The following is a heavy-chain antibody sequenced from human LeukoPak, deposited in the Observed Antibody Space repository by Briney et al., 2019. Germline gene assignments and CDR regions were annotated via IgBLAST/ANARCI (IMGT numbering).Heavy chain of an antibody. D-gene: IGHD5-18*01. Sequence: ASVKVSCKASGYTLTSYGISWVRQAPGQGLEWMGGIIPIFGTANYAQKFRGRVTITADESTSTAYMELSSLRSEDTAVYYCARDFFVDTAMVYNWFDPWGQGTLVTVSS. CDR1: GYTLTSYG. V-gene: IGHV1-69*13. CDR3: ARDFFVDTAMVYNWFDP. CDR2: IIPIFGTA. J-gene: IGHJ5*02.